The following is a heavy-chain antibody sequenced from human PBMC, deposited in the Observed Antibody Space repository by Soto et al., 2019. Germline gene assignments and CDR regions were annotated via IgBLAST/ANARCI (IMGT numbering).Heavy chain of an antibody. CDR3: AKDIALAPIGADFDY. D-gene: IGHD6-19*01. CDR2: ISYDGSNK. CDR1: GFTFSSYG. Sequence: QVQLVESGGGVVQPGRSLRLSCAASGFTFSSYGMHWVRQAPGKGLEWVAVISYDGSNKYYADSVKGRFTISRVNSKNTLYLQMNSLRAEDTAVYYCAKDIALAPIGADFDYWGQGTLVTVSS. J-gene: IGHJ4*02. V-gene: IGHV3-30*18.